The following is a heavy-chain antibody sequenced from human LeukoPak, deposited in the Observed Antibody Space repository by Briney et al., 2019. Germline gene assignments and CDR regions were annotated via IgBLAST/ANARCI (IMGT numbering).Heavy chain of an antibody. CDR1: GFTFSAYS. D-gene: IGHD2-2*01. CDR2: ISESSRYI. J-gene: IGHJ4*02. Sequence: GGSLRLSCAASGFTFSAYSMTWVRQTPGKGLEWVSSISESSRYIYYADSVKGRFTISRDNAKNSLYLQMNSLRAEDTAVYYCAKVPLDIVVVPAAMAGDGIDYFDYWGQGTLVTVSS. CDR3: AKVPLDIVVVPAAMAGDGIDYFDY. V-gene: IGHV3-21*01.